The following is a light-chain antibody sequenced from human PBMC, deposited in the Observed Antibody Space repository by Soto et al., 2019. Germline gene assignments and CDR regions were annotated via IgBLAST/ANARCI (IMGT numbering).Light chain of an antibody. CDR3: CSYAGSSTFPFYV. J-gene: IGLJ1*01. CDR2: EGS. Sequence: QSALTQPASVSGSPGQSITISCTGTSSDVGSYNLVSWYQQHPGKAPKLMIYEGSKRPSGVSNRFSGSKSGNTASLTISGLQAEDEVDYYCCSYAGSSTFPFYVFGTGTKLTVL. CDR1: SSDVGSYNL. V-gene: IGLV2-23*03.